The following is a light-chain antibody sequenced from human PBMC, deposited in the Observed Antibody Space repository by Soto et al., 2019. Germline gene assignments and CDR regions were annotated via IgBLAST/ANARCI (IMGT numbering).Light chain of an antibody. Sequence: DIVMTQSPATLSVSPGERATLSCRASQSISNNLAWYQQKPGQTPRLLIYGASTRATGIPARFSGSGSGTEFTFTISSLQSEDFAVYYCQQYNNWRFTFGQGTKLDIK. CDR3: QQYNNWRFT. CDR2: GAS. V-gene: IGKV3-15*01. CDR1: QSISNN. J-gene: IGKJ2*01.